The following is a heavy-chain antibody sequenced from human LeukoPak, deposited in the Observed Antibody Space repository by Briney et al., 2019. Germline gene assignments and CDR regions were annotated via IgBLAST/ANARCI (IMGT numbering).Heavy chain of an antibody. CDR1: GFTFSSYS. J-gene: IGHJ4*02. CDR3: ARELRSAWYYFDY. D-gene: IGHD6-19*01. Sequence: GGSLRLSCATSGFTFSSYSMNWVRQAPGKGLEWVSSISSSSTYIYYADSVKGRFTISRDNAKNSLYLQMNSLRAEDTAVYYCARELRSAWYYFDYWGQGTLVTVSS. V-gene: IGHV3-21*01. CDR2: ISSSSTYI.